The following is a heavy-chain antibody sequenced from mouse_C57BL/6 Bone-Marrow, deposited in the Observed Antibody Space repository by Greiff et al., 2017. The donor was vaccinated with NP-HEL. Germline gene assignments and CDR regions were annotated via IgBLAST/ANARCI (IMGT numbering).Heavy chain of an antibody. D-gene: IGHD1-1*01. J-gene: IGHJ3*01. V-gene: IGHV5-17*01. CDR2: ISSGSSTI. CDR3: ARGTTLPFAY. Sequence: EVKLVESGGGLVKPGGSLKLSCAASGFTFSDSGMHWVRQAPEKGLEWVAYISSGSSTIYYADTVKGRFTISRANAKNTLFLQMTSLRSDDTAMYYCARGTTLPFAYWGQGTLVTVSA. CDR1: GFTFSDSG.